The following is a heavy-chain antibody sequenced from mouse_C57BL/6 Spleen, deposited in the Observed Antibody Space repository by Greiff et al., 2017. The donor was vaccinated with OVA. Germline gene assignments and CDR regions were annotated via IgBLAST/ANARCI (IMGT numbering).Heavy chain of an antibody. CDR3: AKGGGDSSGCGAMDY. Sequence: QVQLQQPGAELVKPGASVKMSCKASGYTFTSYWITWVKQRPGQGLEWIGDIYPGSGSTNYNEKFKSKATLTVDTSSSTAYMQLSSLTSEDSAVYYCAKGGGDSSGCGAMDYWGQGTSVTVSS. CDR2: IYPGSGST. D-gene: IGHD3-2*02. CDR1: GYTFTSYW. V-gene: IGHV1-55*01. J-gene: IGHJ4*01.